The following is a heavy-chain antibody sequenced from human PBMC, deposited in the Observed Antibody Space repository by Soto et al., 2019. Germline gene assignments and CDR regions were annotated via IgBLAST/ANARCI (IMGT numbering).Heavy chain of an antibody. CDR3: ARDKTTAWSPHWFDP. D-gene: IGHD1-7*01. CDR2: IDRDGTEN. V-gene: IGHV3-7*01. Sequence: EVQLVESGGGLVQPGGSLRLSCAVSGFTFSNYWMGWVRQAPGKGLEWVANIDRDGTENFYVDSMKGRVSISRANAKNSLYMQMNSLRAADTGVYERARDKTTAWSPHWFDPWGQGTLVTVSS. CDR1: GFTFSNYW. J-gene: IGHJ5*02.